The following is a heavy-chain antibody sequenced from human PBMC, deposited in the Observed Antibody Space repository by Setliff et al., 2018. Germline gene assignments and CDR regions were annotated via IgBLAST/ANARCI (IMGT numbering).Heavy chain of an antibody. J-gene: IGHJ3*02. CDR1: GLTLGHYW. Sequence: GGSLRLSCEGSGLTLGHYWMHWVRQGPGKGLVWVSYINFDGTSTNYADSVKGRFTISRDNAKNTVYLQLNRLRADDTAVYYCIRDWGEAGSTNAFDIWGQGTAVTVSS. D-gene: IGHD1-26*01. CDR2: INFDGTST. V-gene: IGHV3-74*01. CDR3: IRDWGEAGSTNAFDI.